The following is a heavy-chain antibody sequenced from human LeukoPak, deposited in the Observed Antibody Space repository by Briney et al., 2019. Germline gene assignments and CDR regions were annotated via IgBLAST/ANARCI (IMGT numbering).Heavy chain of an antibody. CDR1: AFTFSSYA. Sequence: PGGSLRLSCAASAFTFSSYAMSWVRQAPGKGLEWVSAISGSGGSTYYADSVKGRFTISRDNSKNTLYLQMNSLRAEDTAVYYCAKDFGYGDYVGLKSDHHYWGQGTLVTVSS. D-gene: IGHD4-17*01. CDR3: AKDFGYGDYVGLKSDHHY. V-gene: IGHV3-23*01. J-gene: IGHJ4*02. CDR2: ISGSGGST.